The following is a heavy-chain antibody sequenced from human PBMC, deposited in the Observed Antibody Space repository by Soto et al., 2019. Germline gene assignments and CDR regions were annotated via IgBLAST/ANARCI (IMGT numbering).Heavy chain of an antibody. CDR3: ARGLPGWGPLDF. J-gene: IGHJ4*02. CDR1: GYVFPDFD. CDR2: MNPNSGYT. D-gene: IGHD7-27*01. Sequence: QVHLVQSGPEVKKAGASMKVSCRASGYVFPDFDIHWVRQAPGQGLEWMGWMNPNSGYTRYSSQFEGRVSMTRDNSKTTAYLEVTGLRRDDTAIYFCARGLPGWGPLDFWAQGTPVTVSS. V-gene: IGHV1-8*01.